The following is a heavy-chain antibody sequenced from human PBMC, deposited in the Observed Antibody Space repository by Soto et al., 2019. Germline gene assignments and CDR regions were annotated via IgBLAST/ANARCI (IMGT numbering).Heavy chain of an antibody. J-gene: IGHJ6*02. Sequence: GGSLRLSCAASGFTFSSYGMHWVRQAPGKGLEWVAVISYDGSNKYYADSVKGRFTISRDNSKNTLYLQMNSLRAEDTAVYYCATNYDILTGYYAPDPISYYYGMDVWGQGTTVTVSS. CDR2: ISYDGSNK. V-gene: IGHV3-30*03. D-gene: IGHD3-9*01. CDR1: GFTFSSYG. CDR3: ATNYDILTGYYAPDPISYYYGMDV.